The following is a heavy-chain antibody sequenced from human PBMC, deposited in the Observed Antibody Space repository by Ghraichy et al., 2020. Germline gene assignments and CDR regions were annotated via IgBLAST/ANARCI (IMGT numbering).Heavy chain of an antibody. V-gene: IGHV3-30*02. CDR1: GFTFSNYG. CDR3: ARTENSGYLFIVY. J-gene: IGHJ4*02. D-gene: IGHD3-22*01. Sequence: GGSLIPSCAASGFTFSNYGMHWVRQTPGKGLEWVAFIRYDGSNKYYLDSVKGRFTISRDNSKNTLYLQMDSLRPEDAAMYYCARTENSGYLFIVYWGQGTLVTVSS. CDR2: IRYDGSNK.